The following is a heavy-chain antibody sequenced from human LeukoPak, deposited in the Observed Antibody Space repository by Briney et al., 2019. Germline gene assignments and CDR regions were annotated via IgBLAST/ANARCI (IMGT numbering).Heavy chain of an antibody. CDR2: SGGS. J-gene: IGHJ6*02. V-gene: IGHV4-59*01. D-gene: IGHD3-10*01. CDR3: ARTGRHYYGSGKNLTPWPAGLDI. CDR1: GCSFSDYY. Sequence: SETLSLTCTVSGCSFSDYYWTWIRQPPGKGLEWIGYSGGSDYKPSVKSRVTISIDTSKRHFSLTMSSVTAGDTDVYYCARTGRHYYGSGKNLTPWPAGLDIWGQGTTVTVS.